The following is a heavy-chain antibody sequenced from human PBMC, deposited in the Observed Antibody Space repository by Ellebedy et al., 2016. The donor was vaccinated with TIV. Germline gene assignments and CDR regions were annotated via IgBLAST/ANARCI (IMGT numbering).Heavy chain of an antibody. CDR3: AIRYSSGWSLDY. CDR2: INPSGGRT. CDR1: GYTFTSYY. V-gene: IGHV1-46*01. J-gene: IGHJ4*02. Sequence: ASVKVSXXASGYTFTSYYMHWVRQAPGQGLEWMGIINPSGGRTSYAQKFQGRVTMTRDTSTSTVYMGLSSLRSEDTAVYYCAIRYSSGWSLDYWGQGTLVTVSS. D-gene: IGHD6-19*01.